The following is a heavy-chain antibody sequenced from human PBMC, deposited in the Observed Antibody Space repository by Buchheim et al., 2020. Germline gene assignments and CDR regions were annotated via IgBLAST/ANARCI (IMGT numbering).Heavy chain of an antibody. CDR2: INSDSGTI. V-gene: IGHV3-48*01. Sequence: EVQLVESGGGLVQPGGSLRLSCAASGFTFSSYSMNWVRQAPGKGLDWVSYINSDSGTISYADSVKGRFTISRDNAENSLYLYMNGLRAEDTAVYYCARDHNWVFDYWGLGTL. CDR3: ARDHNWVFDY. J-gene: IGHJ4*02. CDR1: GFTFSSYS. D-gene: IGHD1-1*01.